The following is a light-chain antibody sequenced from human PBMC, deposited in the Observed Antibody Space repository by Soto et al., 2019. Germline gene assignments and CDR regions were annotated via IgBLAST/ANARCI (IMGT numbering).Light chain of an antibody. V-gene: IGKV2-28*01. CDR1: QSLLHSNGYNY. CDR3: MQDLQTPSWT. J-gene: IGKJ1*01. CDR2: LGS. Sequence: DIVMTQSPLSLPVTPGEPASISCRSSQSLLHSNGYNYLDWYLQKPGQSPQLLIYLGSNRASGVPDRFSGSGSGTDFTLTISRVEAEDVGVYYCMQDLQTPSWTFGQGTKVEIK.